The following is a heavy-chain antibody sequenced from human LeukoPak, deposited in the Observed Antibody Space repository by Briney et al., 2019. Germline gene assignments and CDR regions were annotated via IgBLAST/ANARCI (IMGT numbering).Heavy chain of an antibody. CDR2: IIPIFGTA. D-gene: IGHD3-10*01. J-gene: IGHJ4*02. CDR3: ARGFGELSGWAVRKTLGY. V-gene: IGHV1-69*06. Sequence: ASVKVSCKASGGTFSSYAISWVRQAPGQGLEWMGGIIPIFGTANYAQKFQGRVTITADKSTSTACMELSSLRSEDTAVYYCARGFGELSGWAVRKTLGYWGQGTLVTVSS. CDR1: GGTFSSYA.